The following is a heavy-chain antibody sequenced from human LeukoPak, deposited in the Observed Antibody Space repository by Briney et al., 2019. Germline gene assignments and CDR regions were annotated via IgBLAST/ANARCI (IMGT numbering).Heavy chain of an antibody. Sequence: PGGSLRLSCAASGFTFSSYAMHWVRQAPGKGLEWVAVISYDGSNKYYADSVKGRFTISRDNSMNTLYLQMNSLRAEDTAVYYCARDPVAAAQRGYFDYWGQGTLVTVSS. D-gene: IGHD6-13*01. V-gene: IGHV3-30-3*01. CDR2: ISYDGSNK. CDR1: GFTFSSYA. J-gene: IGHJ4*02. CDR3: ARDPVAAAQRGYFDY.